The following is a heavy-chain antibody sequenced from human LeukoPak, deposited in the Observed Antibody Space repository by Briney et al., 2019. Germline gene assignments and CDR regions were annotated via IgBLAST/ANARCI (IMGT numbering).Heavy chain of an antibody. CDR2: IIPIFGTA. Sequence: ASVKVSCKASGFTFTSYDINWVRQAPGQGLEWMGGIIPIFGTANYAQKFQGRVTITADESTSTAYMELSSLRSEDTAVYYCASLEMSLPSLWGQGTLVTVSS. CDR3: ASLEMSLPSL. D-gene: IGHD5-24*01. CDR1: GFTFTSYD. V-gene: IGHV1-69*13. J-gene: IGHJ4*02.